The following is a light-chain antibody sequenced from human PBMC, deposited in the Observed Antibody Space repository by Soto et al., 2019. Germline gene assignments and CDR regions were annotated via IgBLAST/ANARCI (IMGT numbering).Light chain of an antibody. CDR1: SSNIGAGYD. CDR3: QSYDSSLSGYVV. Sequence: QSVLTQPPSVSGAPGQRVTISCTGSSSNIGAGYDVHWYQQLPGTAPKLLIDGNRNRPSGVPDRFSGSKSGTSASLAITGLQAEDEADYYCQSYDSSLSGYVVFGGGTKLTVL. V-gene: IGLV1-40*01. CDR2: GNR. J-gene: IGLJ2*01.